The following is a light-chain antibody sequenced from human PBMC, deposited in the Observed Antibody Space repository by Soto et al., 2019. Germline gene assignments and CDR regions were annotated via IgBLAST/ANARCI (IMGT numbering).Light chain of an antibody. CDR3: QQRSNWLT. CDR1: QSVSSY. V-gene: IGKV3-11*01. Sequence: ELVLTQSPATLSVSPGEGATLSCRASQSVSSYLAWYQQKPGQAPRLLIYDASNRATGIPARFSGSGSGTDFTLTISSLEPEDFAVYYCQQRSNWLTFGGGTKVDIK. CDR2: DAS. J-gene: IGKJ4*01.